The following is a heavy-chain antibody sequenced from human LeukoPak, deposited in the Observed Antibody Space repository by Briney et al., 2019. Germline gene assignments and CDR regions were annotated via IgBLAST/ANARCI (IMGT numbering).Heavy chain of an antibody. J-gene: IGHJ3*02. CDR2: VSSSGSTK. Sequence: KPGGSLRLSCAASGFSFSGYYMTWIRQAPGKGLEWVSYVSSSGSTKKYADSVKGRFTISRDNAEKSLYLQMDSLRVEDTAIYYCARATATYSVSPGALDIWGQGTMVIVSS. D-gene: IGHD1-26*01. CDR1: GFSFSGYY. CDR3: ARATATYSVSPGALDI. V-gene: IGHV3-11*04.